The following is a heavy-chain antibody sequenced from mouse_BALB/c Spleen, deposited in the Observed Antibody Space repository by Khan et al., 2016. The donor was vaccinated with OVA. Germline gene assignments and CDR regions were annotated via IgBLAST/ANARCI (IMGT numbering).Heavy chain of an antibody. CDR3: TRLVDY. J-gene: IGHJ4*01. CDR1: GFTFSSYA. V-gene: IGHV5-6-5*01. Sequence: EVELVESGGGLVKPGGSLKLSCAASGFTFSSYAVSLIRQTPEKRLEWVASINRGGSTYNPDRVKGRFTISRDDARNSLYLQMSSLRSEDTAMYYCTRLVDYWGQGTSVTVSS. CDR2: INRGGST.